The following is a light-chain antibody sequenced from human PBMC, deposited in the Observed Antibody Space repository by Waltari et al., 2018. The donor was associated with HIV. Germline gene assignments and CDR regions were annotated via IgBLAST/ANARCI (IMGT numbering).Light chain of an antibody. CDR3: SAWDSSLSAVV. Sequence: QAGLTQPPSVSKGLRQTATLTCTGNSNNVGNQGAACLQQHQGHPPKLLSYSNNNRPSGISERFSASRSGNTASLTITGLQPEDEADYYCSAWDSSLSAVVFGGGTKLTVL. CDR1: SNNVGNQG. J-gene: IGLJ2*01. V-gene: IGLV10-54*04. CDR2: SNN.